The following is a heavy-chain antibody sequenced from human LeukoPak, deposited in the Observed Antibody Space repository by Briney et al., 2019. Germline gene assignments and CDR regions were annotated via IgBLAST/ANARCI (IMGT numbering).Heavy chain of an antibody. CDR2: IRSKAYGGTT. V-gene: IGHV3-49*04. D-gene: IGHD2-2*02. CDR3: YRYCSSTSCYRDFDY. Sequence: GPLRLSCTASGFTFGDYAMSWVRQAPGKGLEWVGFIRSKAYGGTTEYAASVKGRFTISRDDSKSIAYLQMNSLKTEDTAVYYCYRYCSSTSCYRDFDYWGQGTLVTVSS. J-gene: IGHJ4*02. CDR1: GFTFGDYA.